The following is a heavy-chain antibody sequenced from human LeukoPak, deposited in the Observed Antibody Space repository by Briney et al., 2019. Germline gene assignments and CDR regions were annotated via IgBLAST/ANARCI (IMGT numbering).Heavy chain of an antibody. CDR2: IYHSGST. CDR3: AREYSSSSGANYFDY. D-gene: IGHD6-6*01. CDR1: GGSISSGGYS. Sequence: SETLSLTCADSGGSISSGGYSWSWIRQPPGKGLEWIGYIYHSGSTYYNPSLKSRVTISVDRSKNQFSLKLSSVTAADTAVYYCAREYSSSSGANYFDYWGQGALVTVSS. V-gene: IGHV4-30-2*01. J-gene: IGHJ4*02.